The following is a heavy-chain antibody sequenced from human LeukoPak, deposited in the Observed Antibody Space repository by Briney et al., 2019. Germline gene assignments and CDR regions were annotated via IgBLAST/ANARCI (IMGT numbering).Heavy chain of an antibody. CDR3: ARRDFWSGYYNEMGSHI. CDR1: GGSISGSDYY. J-gene: IGHJ3*02. D-gene: IGHD3-3*01. CDR2: IYYSGNT. Sequence: SETLSLTCSVSGGSISGSDYYWAWIRQPPGKGLEWIGSIYYSGNTFYNPSLKRRVTISVDTSNNQFSLKLSSVTAADTAVYYCARRDFWSGYYNEMGSHIWGQGTMVTVSS. V-gene: IGHV4-39*01.